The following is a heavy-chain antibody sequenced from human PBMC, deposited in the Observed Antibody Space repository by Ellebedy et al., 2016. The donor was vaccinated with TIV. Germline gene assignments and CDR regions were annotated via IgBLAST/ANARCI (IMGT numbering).Heavy chain of an antibody. D-gene: IGHD3/OR15-3a*01. V-gene: IGHV5-51*01. CDR3: AKLDRRATPYDY. Sequence: GESLKISCQGSAYSFINYWIVWVRQMPGRGLEWMGIIDLSDSDTRYSPSFQGQVTISADTSVTTAYLPFNSLKPSDTAVYSCAKLDRRATPYDYWGQGTLVTVSS. J-gene: IGHJ4*02. CDR1: AYSFINYW. CDR2: IDLSDSDT.